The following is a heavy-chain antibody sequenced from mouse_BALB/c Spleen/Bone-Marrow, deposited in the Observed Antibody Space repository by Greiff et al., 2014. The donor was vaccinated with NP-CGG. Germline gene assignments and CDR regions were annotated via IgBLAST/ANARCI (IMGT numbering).Heavy chain of an antibody. D-gene: IGHD4-1*01. J-gene: IGHJ3*01. Sequence: QVQLQQSGAEVVRPGTSVRVSCKASGYDFTSYLIEWIKQRPGQGLEWIGVINPGSGGSNYNEKFTGKATLTVDKSSSTAYMQLSSLTSDDSAVYFCARNANWLSTYWGQGTLVTVSA. CDR3: ARNANWLSTY. CDR1: GYDFTSYL. V-gene: IGHV1-54*01. CDR2: INPGSGGS.